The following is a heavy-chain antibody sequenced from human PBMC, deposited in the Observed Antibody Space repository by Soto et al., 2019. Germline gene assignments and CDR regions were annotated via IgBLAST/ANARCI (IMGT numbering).Heavy chain of an antibody. V-gene: IGHV4-30-4*01. CDR3: ARDSRVDSSGYTQTNWFDP. CDR2: IYYSGST. CDR1: GGSISSGDYY. D-gene: IGHD3-22*01. Sequence: SETLSLTCTVSGGSISSGDYYWSRIRQPPGKGLEWIGYIYYSGSTYYNPSLKSRVTISVDTSKNQFSLKLSSVTAADTAVYYCARDSRVDSSGYTQTNWFDPWGQGTLVTVSS. J-gene: IGHJ5*02.